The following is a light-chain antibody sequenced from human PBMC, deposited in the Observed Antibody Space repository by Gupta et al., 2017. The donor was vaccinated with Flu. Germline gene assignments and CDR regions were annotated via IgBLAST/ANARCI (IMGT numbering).Light chain of an antibody. CDR2: EVY. CDR3: SSYAGSNTYV. V-gene: IGLV2-8*01. CDR1: SSDVGGYNY. Sequence: TSSDVGGYNYVSWYQHHPGKAPKLLIYEVYKRPSGVPHRFSGSKSGNTASLTVSGLQAEDEADYYCSSYAGSNTYVFGTGTKVTVL. J-gene: IGLJ1*01.